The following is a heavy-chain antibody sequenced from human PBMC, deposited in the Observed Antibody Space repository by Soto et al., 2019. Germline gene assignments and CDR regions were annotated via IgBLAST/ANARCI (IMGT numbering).Heavy chain of an antibody. J-gene: IGHJ6*03. V-gene: IGHV3-15*01. CDR1: GFTFSNAW. CDR2: IKSKTDGGTT. D-gene: IGHD5-12*01. CDR3: TTDQRGYDPYYYYYMDV. Sequence: GGSLRLSCAASGFTFSNAWMSWVRQAPGKGLEWVGRIKSKTDGGTTDYAAPVKGRFTIPREDSKNTLYLQMNSLKTEDTAVYYCTTDQRGYDPYYYYYMDVWGKGTTVTVSS.